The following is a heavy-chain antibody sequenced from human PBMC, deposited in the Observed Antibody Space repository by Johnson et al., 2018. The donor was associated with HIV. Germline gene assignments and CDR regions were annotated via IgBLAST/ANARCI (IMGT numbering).Heavy chain of an antibody. CDR3: ARGLNMIVVVDAFDI. J-gene: IGHJ3*02. CDR1: GFTFSSYA. V-gene: IGHV3-30-3*01. Sequence: QVQLVESGGGVVQPGRSLRLSCAASGFTFSSYAMHWVRQAPGKGLEWVTLISYDGSNKYYADSVKGRFTISRDNSKNTLYLQMNSLRDEDTSVYYCARGLNMIVVVDAFDIWGQGTMVTVSS. D-gene: IGHD3-22*01. CDR2: ISYDGSNK.